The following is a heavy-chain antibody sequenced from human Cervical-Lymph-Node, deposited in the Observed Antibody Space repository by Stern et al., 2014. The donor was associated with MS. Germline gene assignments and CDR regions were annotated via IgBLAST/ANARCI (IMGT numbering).Heavy chain of an antibody. D-gene: IGHD6-13*01. CDR1: GGSFSGYY. V-gene: IGHV4-34*01. CDR2: INHSGST. J-gene: IGHJ4*02. CDR3: ARKRLLVSDY. Sequence: QVQLQQWGAGLLKPSETLSLTCAVYGGSFSGYYWSWIRQPPGKGLEWIGEINHSGSTNYNPSLKSRVTKSVETSKNPFSLKLSSVPAADTAVYYCARKRLLVSDYWGQGTLVTVSS.